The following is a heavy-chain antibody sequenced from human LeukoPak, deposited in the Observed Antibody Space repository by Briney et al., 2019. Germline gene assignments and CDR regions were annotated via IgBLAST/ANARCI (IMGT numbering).Heavy chain of an antibody. CDR3: ARDLGGYRGVYYFDY. V-gene: IGHV4-59*01. CDR1: AGSISSYY. J-gene: IGHJ4*02. CDR2: IYYSGST. D-gene: IGHD6-25*01. Sequence: PSETLSLTCTVSAGSISSYYWSWIRQPPGKGLEWIGYIYYSGSTNYNPSLKSRVTISVDTSKNQFSLKLSSVTAADTAVYYCARDLGGYRGVYYFDYWGQGTLVTVSS.